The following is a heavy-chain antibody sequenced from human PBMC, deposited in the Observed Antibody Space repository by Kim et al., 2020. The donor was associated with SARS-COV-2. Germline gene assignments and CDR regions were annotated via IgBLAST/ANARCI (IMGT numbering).Heavy chain of an antibody. D-gene: IGHD6-19*01. V-gene: IGHV3-64D*06. CDR1: GFTFSFYA. Sequence: GGSLRLSCAASGFTFSFYAMHWVRQAPGKGLEYVSSITDNGGSTNYADSVKGRFTTSRDNSKNTVDLQMIRLRPEDTATYYCVRDKFGSGWYFFESWGQG. J-gene: IGHJ4*02. CDR3: VRDKFGSGWYFFES. CDR2: ITDNGGST.